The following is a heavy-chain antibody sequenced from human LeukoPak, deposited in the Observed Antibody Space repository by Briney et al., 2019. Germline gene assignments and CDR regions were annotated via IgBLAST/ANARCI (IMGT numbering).Heavy chain of an antibody. D-gene: IGHD2-15*01. CDR1: GFTFSSYA. V-gene: IGHV3-23*01. CDR2: ISGSGGST. J-gene: IGHJ6*02. Sequence: QTGGSLRLSCEGSGFTFSSYAMSWVRQAPGKGLEWVSAISGSGGSTYYADSVKGRFTISRDNSKNTLYLQMNSLRAEDTALYYCAKAYCSGGSCYYYYGMDVWGQGTTVTVSS. CDR3: AKAYCSGGSCYYYYGMDV.